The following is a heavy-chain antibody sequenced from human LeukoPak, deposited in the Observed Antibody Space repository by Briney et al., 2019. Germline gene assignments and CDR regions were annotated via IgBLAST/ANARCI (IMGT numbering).Heavy chain of an antibody. CDR1: GFIFSNYA. D-gene: IGHD4/OR15-4a*01. Sequence: GGSLRLSCAASGFIFSNYAMTWVRQAPGKGLEWVSSISGNAGSTYYIDSLKGRFTISRDNSKNTLFLQMNSLRAEDTGVYYCAKYGAPGWSGYCDYWGQGTLVTVSS. CDR3: AKYGAPGWSGYCDY. CDR2: ISGNAGST. V-gene: IGHV3-23*01. J-gene: IGHJ4*02.